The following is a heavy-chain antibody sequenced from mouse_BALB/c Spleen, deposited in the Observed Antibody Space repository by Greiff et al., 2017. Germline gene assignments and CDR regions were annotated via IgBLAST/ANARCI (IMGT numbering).Heavy chain of an antibody. CDR2: INPYNDGT. Sequence: EVKLQESGPELVKPGASVKMSCKASGYTFTSYVMHWVKQKPGQGLEWIGYINPYNDGTKYNEKFKGKATLTSDKSSSTAYMELSSLTSEDSAVYYCARGEIYYGNYDAMDYWGQGTSVTVSS. D-gene: IGHD2-1*01. CDR1: GYTFTSYV. J-gene: IGHJ4*01. CDR3: ARGEIYYGNYDAMDY. V-gene: IGHV1-14*01.